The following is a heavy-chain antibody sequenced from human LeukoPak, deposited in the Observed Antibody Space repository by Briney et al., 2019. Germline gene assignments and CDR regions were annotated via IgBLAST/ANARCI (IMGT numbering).Heavy chain of an antibody. J-gene: IGHJ6*04. D-gene: IGHD3-16*01. CDR2: IIPIFGTA. Sequence: ASVKVSCKASGGTFSSYAISWVRQAPGQGLEWMGGIIPIFGTANYTQKFQDRVTITADKSTSTAYMELSSLRSEDTAVYYCASPHLGGVGGAYFGMDVWGKGTTVTVSS. V-gene: IGHV1-69*06. CDR3: ASPHLGGVGGAYFGMDV. CDR1: GGTFSSYA.